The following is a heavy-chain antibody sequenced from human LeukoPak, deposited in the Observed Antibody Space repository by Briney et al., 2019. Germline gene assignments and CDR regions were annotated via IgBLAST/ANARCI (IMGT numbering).Heavy chain of an antibody. D-gene: IGHD3-10*01. V-gene: IGHV1-69*13. CDR2: IIPIFGTA. CDR3: AIYYYGSGSYLTWFDP. Sequence: ASVKVSFKSSGATFSSYAISWVRQAPGQGLEWMGGIIPIFGTANYAQKFQGRVTITADESTSTAYMELSSLRSEDTAVYYCAIYYYGSGSYLTWFDPWGQGTLVTVSS. J-gene: IGHJ5*02. CDR1: GATFSSYA.